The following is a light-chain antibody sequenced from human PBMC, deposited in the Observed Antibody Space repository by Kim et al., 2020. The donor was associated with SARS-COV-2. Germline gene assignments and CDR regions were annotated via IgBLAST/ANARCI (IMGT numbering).Light chain of an antibody. V-gene: IGLV3-25*03. CDR2: KDT. CDR3: QSADNSDTWV. CDR1: ALPKQY. J-gene: IGLJ3*02. Sequence: SYELTQPPSVSVSPGQTARITCSVDALPKQYGYWYQQKPGQAPIMVIYKDTKRPSEIPERFSGSNSGTTVTLTISGVQAEDEADYYCQSADNSDTWVFGGGTQLNVL.